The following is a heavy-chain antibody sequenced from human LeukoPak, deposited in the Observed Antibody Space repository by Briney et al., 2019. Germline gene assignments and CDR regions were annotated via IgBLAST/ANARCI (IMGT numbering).Heavy chain of an antibody. J-gene: IGHJ4*02. CDR1: GFTFADYA. V-gene: IGHV3-9*01. D-gene: IGHD3-3*01. Sequence: GGSLRLSCVGSGFTFADYAMSWVRQAPGKGLEWVAAINWNSATIAYANSVKGRFTISRDTAKNSLYIQMNSLRREDTALYYCTKSRNYDFWTSYPDSWGQGTLVTVYS. CDR2: INWNSATI. CDR3: TKSRNYDFWTSYPDS.